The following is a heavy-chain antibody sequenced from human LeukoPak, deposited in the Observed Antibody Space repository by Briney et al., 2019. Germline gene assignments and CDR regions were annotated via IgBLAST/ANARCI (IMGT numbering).Heavy chain of an antibody. V-gene: IGHV3-23*01. CDR1: GFTFSNYA. CDR3: ARTHDSSGYLDY. Sequence: PGGSLRLSCAASGFTFSNYAMNWVRQAPGKGLEWVSSSSGSGDSTFYADSVKGRFTISRDNSKNTLYLQMNSLRAEDTAVYYCARTHDSSGYLDYWGQGTLVTVSS. CDR2: SSGSGDST. D-gene: IGHD3-22*01. J-gene: IGHJ4*02.